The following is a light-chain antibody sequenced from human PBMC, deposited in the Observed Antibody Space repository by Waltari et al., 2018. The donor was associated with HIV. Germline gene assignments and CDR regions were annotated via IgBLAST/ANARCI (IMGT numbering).Light chain of an antibody. Sequence: QSALTQPRSVSGSPGQSVTISCTGTSSDIGGYNCVSWYQQHPGKAPKLMIHDVSKRPSGVPDRFSCSKSGNTVSLTISGLQAVDEADHSCCSYAGSFLYVCGPGTTVTVL. CDR3: CSYAGSFLYV. CDR2: DVS. CDR1: SSDIGGYNC. V-gene: IGLV2-11*01. J-gene: IGLJ1*01.